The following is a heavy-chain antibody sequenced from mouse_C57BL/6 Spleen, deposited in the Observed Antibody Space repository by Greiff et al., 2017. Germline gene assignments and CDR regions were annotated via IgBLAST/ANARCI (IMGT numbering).Heavy chain of an antibody. CDR3: ARSRDYGSSYFYYFDY. V-gene: IGHV1-54*01. CDR1: GYAFTNYL. D-gene: IGHD1-1*01. Sequence: QVQLQQSGAELVRPGTSVKVSCKASGYAFTNYLIEWVKQRPGQGLAWIGVINPGSGGTNYNETFKGKATLTADKSSSTAYMQLSSLTSEDSAVYFCARSRDYGSSYFYYFDYWGQGTTLTVSS. CDR2: INPGSGGT. J-gene: IGHJ2*01.